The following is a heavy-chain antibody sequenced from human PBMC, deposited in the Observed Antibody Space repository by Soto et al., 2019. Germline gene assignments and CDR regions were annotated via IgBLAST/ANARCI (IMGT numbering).Heavy chain of an antibody. CDR2: IYYTGST. Sequence: QVQLQESGPGLVKPSETLSLTCTVSRDSISSYYWNWIRQPPGKGLEWIGYIYYTGSTNYNPSLKCRVTISIDTSKNQFSLKLSSVTAADTAVYYCARDKSPAGTPQFDPWGQGTLVTVSS. J-gene: IGHJ5*02. D-gene: IGHD6-19*01. CDR1: RDSISSYY. CDR3: ARDKSPAGTPQFDP. V-gene: IGHV4-59*01.